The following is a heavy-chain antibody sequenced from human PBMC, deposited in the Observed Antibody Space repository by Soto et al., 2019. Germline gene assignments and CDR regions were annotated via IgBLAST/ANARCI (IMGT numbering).Heavy chain of an antibody. V-gene: IGHV1-18*01. J-gene: IGHJ6*02. D-gene: IGHD2-15*01. CDR3: ARGGYCSGGSCYSTDYYYGMDV. CDR1: GYSFTSYG. Sequence: QVQLVQSGAEVKKPGASVKVSCKASGYSFTSYGISWVRQAPGQGLEWMGWISAYNGNTKNAQKLQGRVTMTTDTSTSTADMELWSLTSDDTAVYYCARGGYCSGGSCYSTDYYYGMDVWGQGTTVTVSS. CDR2: ISAYNGNT.